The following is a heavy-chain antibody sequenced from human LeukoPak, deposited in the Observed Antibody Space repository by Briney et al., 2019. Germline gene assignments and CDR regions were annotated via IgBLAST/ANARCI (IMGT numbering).Heavy chain of an antibody. V-gene: IGHV4-59*01. CDR2: IYYSGST. J-gene: IGHJ4*02. CDR3: ARVGSYGDLYFDY. Sequence: PSETLSLTCTVSGGSISSYYWSWIRQPPGKGLEWIGYIYYSGSTNYNPSLTSRVTISVDTSKNQFSLQLSSVTAADTAVYYCARVGSYGDLYFDYWGQGTLVTVSS. D-gene: IGHD4-17*01. CDR1: GGSISSYY.